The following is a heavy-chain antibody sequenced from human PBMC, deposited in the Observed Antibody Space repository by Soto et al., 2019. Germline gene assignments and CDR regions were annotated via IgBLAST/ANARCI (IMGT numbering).Heavy chain of an antibody. D-gene: IGHD2-21*02. CDR3: AGSFVVVTALDY. J-gene: IGHJ4*02. CDR1: GYTFTSYA. Sequence: QVQLVQSGAEEKKPGASVKVSCKASGYTFTSYAMHWVRQAPGQRLEWMGWINAGNGNTKYSQKFQGRVTITGDTAASTAYMELTSLRSEDTAVYYCAGSFVVVTALDYWGQGTLVTVSS. CDR2: INAGNGNT. V-gene: IGHV1-3*05.